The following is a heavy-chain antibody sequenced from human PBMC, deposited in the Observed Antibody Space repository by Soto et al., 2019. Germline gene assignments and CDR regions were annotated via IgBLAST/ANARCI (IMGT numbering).Heavy chain of an antibody. CDR2: IKSKADGETK. Sequence: GGSLRLSCAASGLTFNRYWMHWVRHAPGKGLVWVGRIKSKADGETKDYGAPVRGRFTISRDDSQDILYLHMNSLRIEDTAVYYCCVIKRRDQYSTSGYWFDPWGPGTLVTVSS. V-gene: IGHV3-15*07. CDR3: CVIKRRDQYSTSGYWFDP. D-gene: IGHD4-4*01. CDR1: GLTFNRYW. J-gene: IGHJ5*02.